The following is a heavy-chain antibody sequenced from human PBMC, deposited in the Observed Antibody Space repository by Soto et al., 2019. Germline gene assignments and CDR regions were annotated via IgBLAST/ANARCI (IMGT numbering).Heavy chain of an antibody. J-gene: IGHJ4*02. CDR1: GGSISSYY. CDR3: GRSSSGWYYLDY. V-gene: IGHV4-59*01. CDR2: IYYSGST. Sequence: PSETLSLTCTVSGGSISSYYWSWIRQPPGKGLEWIGYIYYSGSTNYNPSLKSRVTISVDTSKNQFSLKLSSVTAADTAVYYCGRSSSGWYYLDYWGQGTLVTVSS. D-gene: IGHD6-19*01.